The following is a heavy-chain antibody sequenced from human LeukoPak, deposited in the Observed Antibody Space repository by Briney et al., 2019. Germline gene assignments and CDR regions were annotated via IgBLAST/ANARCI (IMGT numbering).Heavy chain of an antibody. CDR1: GGSFSDYY. V-gene: IGHV4-34*01. J-gene: IGHJ4*02. CDR2: INHSGST. Sequence: SETLSLTCAVYGGSFSDYYWSWIRQPPGKGLEWIGDINHSGSTNYNPSLKSRVTISADTSKTQFSLKLSSVTAADTAVYYCARGGVWFGELEALDYWGQGTLVTVSS. CDR3: ARGGVWFGELEALDY. D-gene: IGHD3-10*01.